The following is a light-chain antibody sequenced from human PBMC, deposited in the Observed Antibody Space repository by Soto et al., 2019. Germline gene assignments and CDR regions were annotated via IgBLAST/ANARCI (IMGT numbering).Light chain of an antibody. CDR3: QQCDNLPLT. J-gene: IGKJ4*01. CDR2: DAS. Sequence: IQMTQSPSSLSASVGDRVTITCQASQDITDYLNWYQQKPGGAPKLLIYDASHLERGVPSRFSGSGSCTDFTFTISSLQPEDVATYYCQQCDNLPLTFGGGTKVEIK. V-gene: IGKV1-33*01. CDR1: QDITDY.